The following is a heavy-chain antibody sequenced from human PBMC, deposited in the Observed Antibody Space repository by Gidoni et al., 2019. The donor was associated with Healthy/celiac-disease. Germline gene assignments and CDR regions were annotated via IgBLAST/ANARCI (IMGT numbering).Heavy chain of an antibody. Sequence: QVQLVQSGAEVKKPGSSVKVSCKASGGIFSSYAISWVRQAPGQGLEWMGGIIPIFGTANYAQKFQGRVTITADESTSTAYMELSSLRSEDTAVYYCARSPPFYGSGAYYFDYWGQGTLVTVSS. V-gene: IGHV1-69*01. CDR3: ARSPPFYGSGAYYFDY. D-gene: IGHD3-10*01. CDR1: GGIFSSYA. CDR2: IIPIFGTA. J-gene: IGHJ4*02.